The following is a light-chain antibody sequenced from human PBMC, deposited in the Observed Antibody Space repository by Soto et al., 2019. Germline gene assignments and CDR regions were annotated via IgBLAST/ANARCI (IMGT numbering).Light chain of an antibody. CDR2: EVS. CDR3: SSYTSSSTLGV. J-gene: IGLJ1*01. CDR1: SSDVGGYNY. Sequence: QSALTQPASVSGSPGQSITISCTGTSSDVGGYNYVSWYQQHPGNAPKLMIYEVSNRPSGVSNRFSGSKSGNTASLTISGLQAEDEADYYCSSYTSSSTLGVVGTGTKLTVL. V-gene: IGLV2-14*01.